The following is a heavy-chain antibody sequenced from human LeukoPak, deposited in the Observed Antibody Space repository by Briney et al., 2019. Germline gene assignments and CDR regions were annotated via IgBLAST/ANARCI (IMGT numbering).Heavy chain of an antibody. CDR3: ARQGPYSTGWYVYLQH. Sequence: GESLKISCKVSGYSFTNYWIAWVRQMPGKGLEWMGIIYPGDSDTRYSPSFQGQVTISADKSISTAYLQWSSLKASDTPLYYCARQGPYSTGWYVYLQHWGQGTLVTVSS. D-gene: IGHD6-13*01. CDR2: IYPGDSDT. J-gene: IGHJ1*01. CDR1: GYSFTNYW. V-gene: IGHV5-51*01.